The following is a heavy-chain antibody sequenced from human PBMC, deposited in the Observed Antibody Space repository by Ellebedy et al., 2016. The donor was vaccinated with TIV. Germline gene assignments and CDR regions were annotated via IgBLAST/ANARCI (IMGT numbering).Heavy chain of an antibody. Sequence: ASVKVSXKASGYTSTSYGISWVRQAPGQGLEWMGWISAYNGNTNYAQKFQGRVTMTRDTSTSTAYMELRSLRTDDTAVYYCARRLGEYYDYVWGSPGDYWGQGTLVTVSS. CDR3: ARRLGEYYDYVWGSPGDY. D-gene: IGHD3-16*01. V-gene: IGHV1-18*01. CDR2: ISAYNGNT. CDR1: GYTSTSYG. J-gene: IGHJ4*02.